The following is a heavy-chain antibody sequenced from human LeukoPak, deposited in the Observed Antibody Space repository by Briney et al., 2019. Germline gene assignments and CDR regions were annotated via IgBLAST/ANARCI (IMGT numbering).Heavy chain of an antibody. V-gene: IGHV1-2*02. CDR1: GYTFTGYY. J-gene: IGHJ6*02. CDR2: INPNSGGT. Sequence: GASVKVSCKASGYTFTGYYMHWVRQAPGQGLEWMGWINPNSGGTNYAQKFQGRVTMTRDTSISTAYMELSRLRSDDTAVYYCARLVPFITMVTNYYYGMDVWGQGTTVTVSS. D-gene: IGHD3-10*01. CDR3: ARLVPFITMVTNYYYGMDV.